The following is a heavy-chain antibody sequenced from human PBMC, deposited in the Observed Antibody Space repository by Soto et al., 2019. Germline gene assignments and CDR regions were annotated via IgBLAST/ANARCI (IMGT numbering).Heavy chain of an antibody. CDR1: GYTFTSYE. CDR3: ARGELLWFGELLR. CDR2: MNPNSGDT. J-gene: IGHJ4*02. V-gene: IGHV1-8*01. Sequence: QVQLVQSGAEVKKPGASVKVSCKASGYTFTSYEINWVRQATGQGLEWMGWMNPNSGDTGYAQKFQRRVTMTRNTSISTAYLELSSLRSEDTAVYYWARGELLWFGELLRWGQGTLVTVSS. D-gene: IGHD3-10*01.